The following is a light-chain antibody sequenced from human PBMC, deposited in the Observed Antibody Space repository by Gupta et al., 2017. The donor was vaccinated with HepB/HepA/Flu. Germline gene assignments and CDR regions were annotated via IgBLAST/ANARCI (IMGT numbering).Light chain of an antibody. CDR1: QSVSSY. CDR2: DAS. J-gene: IGKJ4*01. V-gene: IGKV3-11*01. CDR3: QQRSNWPPLT. Sequence: EIXLTXSPPTLSLXPXERATLSCRASQSVSSYLAWYQQKPGQAPRLLIYDASNRATGIPARFSGSGSGTDFTLTISSLEPEDFAVYYCQQRSNWPPLTFGGGTKVEIK.